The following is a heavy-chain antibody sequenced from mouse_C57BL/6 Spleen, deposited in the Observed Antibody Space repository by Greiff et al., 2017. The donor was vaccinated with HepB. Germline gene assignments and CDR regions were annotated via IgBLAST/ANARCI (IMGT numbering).Heavy chain of an antibody. V-gene: IGHV1-69*01. J-gene: IGHJ2*01. Sequence: QVQLQQPGAELVMPGASVKLSCKASGYTFTSYWMHWVKQRPGQGLEWIGEIGPSDSYTNYNQKFKGKSTLTVDKSSSTAYMQLSSLTSEDSAVYYCARVSDYFDYWGQGTTLTVSS. CDR1: GYTFTSYW. CDR2: IGPSDSYT. CDR3: ARVSDYFDY.